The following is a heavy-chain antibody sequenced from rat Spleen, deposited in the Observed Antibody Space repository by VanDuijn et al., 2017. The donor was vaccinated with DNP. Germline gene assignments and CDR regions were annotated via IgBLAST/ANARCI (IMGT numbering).Heavy chain of an antibody. CDR1: GFTFSKHW. D-gene: IGHD1-11*01. CDR2: ITETGGTT. CDR3: AKGPNYGGWSDYFDY. J-gene: IGHJ2*01. Sequence: EVQLVESGGGLVQPGRSLKLSCAASGFTFSKHWMTWIRQAPGKGLEWVASITETGGTTYYPDSVKGRFTISRDNAQNTLYLQMSKLGSEDTAIYYCAKGPNYGGWSDYFDYWGQGVMVTVSS. V-gene: IGHV5-31*01.